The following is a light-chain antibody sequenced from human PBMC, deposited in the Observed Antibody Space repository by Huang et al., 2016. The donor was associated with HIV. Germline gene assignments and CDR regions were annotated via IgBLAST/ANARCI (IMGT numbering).Light chain of an antibody. CDR3: QQYNSWLGT. CDR2: GAS. J-gene: IGKJ2*01. Sequence: EIVMTQSPATLSVSPGESATLSCRASQSVGSNLAGYQQKPGQAPRLLIYGASTRATDIPARFSGSGSGTEFTLTISSLQSEDFAVYYCQQYNSWLGTCGQGTKLEIK. CDR1: QSVGSN. V-gene: IGKV3-15*01.